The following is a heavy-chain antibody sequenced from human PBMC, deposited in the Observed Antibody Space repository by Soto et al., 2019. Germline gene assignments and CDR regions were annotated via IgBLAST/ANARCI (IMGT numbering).Heavy chain of an antibody. D-gene: IGHD4-17*01. CDR1: GFTFSTYA. CDR3: AHPRGYGVFDAYDI. CDR2: ISASGDST. J-gene: IGHJ3*02. Sequence: GGSLRLSCAASGFTFSTYAMSWVRRAPGRGLEWVSAISASGDSTYSADSVKGRFTISRDNSMNALYLQMSSLRIEDTAVYYCAHPRGYGVFDAYDIWGQGTMVTVSS. V-gene: IGHV3-23*01.